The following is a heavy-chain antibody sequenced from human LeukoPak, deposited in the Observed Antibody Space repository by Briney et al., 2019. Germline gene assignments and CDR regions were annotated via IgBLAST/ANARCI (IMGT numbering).Heavy chain of an antibody. V-gene: IGHV4-59*01. Sequence: SETLSLTCTVSGGSISSYYWSWIRQPPGKGLEWIGSMYYSGNTNYNPSLKSRVTISRDTSKNQFSLNLSSVTAADTAVYYCARGVIVAGAYFDYSGQGTLVTVSS. CDR3: ARGVIVAGAYFDY. CDR1: GGSISSYY. J-gene: IGHJ4*02. CDR2: MYYSGNT. D-gene: IGHD6-19*01.